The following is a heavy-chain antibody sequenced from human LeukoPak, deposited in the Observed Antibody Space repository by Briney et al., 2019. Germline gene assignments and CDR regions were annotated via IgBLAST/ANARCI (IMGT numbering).Heavy chain of an antibody. CDR2: ISSSRSTI. D-gene: IGHD6-6*01. J-gene: IGHJ4*02. CDR1: GFTFSSYE. Sequence: TGGSLRLSCAASGFTFSSYEMNWVRQAPGKGLEWVSYISSSRSTIYYADSVKGRFTISRDNAKNSLYLQMNSLRAEDTAVYYCARGVPYSSSSSSDYSGQGTLVTVSS. V-gene: IGHV3-48*03. CDR3: ARGVPYSSSSSSDY.